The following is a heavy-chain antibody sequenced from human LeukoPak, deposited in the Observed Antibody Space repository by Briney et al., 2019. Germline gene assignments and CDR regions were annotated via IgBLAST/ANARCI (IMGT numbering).Heavy chain of an antibody. J-gene: IGHJ4*02. D-gene: IGHD1-26*01. V-gene: IGHV3-30*02. CDR3: AGEWELLY. Sequence: GGSLRLSCAASGFTFSSYGMHWVRQAPGKGLEWVAFIRYDGSNKYYADSVKGRFTISRDNSKNTLYLQMSSLRADDTAVYYCAGEWELLYWGQGTLVTVSS. CDR1: GFTFSSYG. CDR2: IRYDGSNK.